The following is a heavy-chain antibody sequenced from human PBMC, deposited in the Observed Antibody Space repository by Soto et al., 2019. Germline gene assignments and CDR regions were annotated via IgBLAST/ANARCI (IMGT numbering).Heavy chain of an antibody. CDR2: INPNSGGT. V-gene: IGHV1-2*02. CDR1: VYTLTRYY. J-gene: IGHJ4*02. D-gene: IGHD3-10*01. Sequence: SVKVSCKACVYTLTRYYMHLVRQAPGQGLEWMGWINPNSGGTNYAQKFQGRVTMTRDTSISTAYMELSRLRSDDTAVYYCARFFYPYYYGSGSYPHFDYWGQGTLVTVSS. CDR3: ARFFYPYYYGSGSYPHFDY.